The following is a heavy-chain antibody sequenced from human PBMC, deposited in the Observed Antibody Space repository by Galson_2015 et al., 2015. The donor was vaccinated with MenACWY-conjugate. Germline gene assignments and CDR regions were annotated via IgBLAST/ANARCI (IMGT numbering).Heavy chain of an antibody. CDR1: GFIFNTYW. CDR2: INPGGSST. CDR3: AKSRGASFYFDP. V-gene: IGHV3-74*01. Sequence: SLRLSCAASGFIFNTYWMHWVRQAPGKGLVWVSRINPGGSSTTYADSVKDRLTISRDNAKNTLYLQMNSLRPEDTAVFYCAKSRGASFYFDPWGQGTLVTVSS. J-gene: IGHJ4*02. D-gene: IGHD1-26*01.